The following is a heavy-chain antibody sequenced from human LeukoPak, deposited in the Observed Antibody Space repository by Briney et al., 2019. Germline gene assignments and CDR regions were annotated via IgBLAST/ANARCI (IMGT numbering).Heavy chain of an antibody. Sequence: PSETLSLTCTVSGGSISSYYWSWIRQPPGKGLEWIGYIYYSGSTNYNPSLKSRVTISVDTSKNQFSLKLSSVTAADTAVYYCARSRITIFGVAQGKAFDIWGQGTMVTVSS. V-gene: IGHV4-59*01. CDR2: IYYSGST. J-gene: IGHJ3*02. CDR1: GGSISSYY. CDR3: ARSRITIFGVAQGKAFDI. D-gene: IGHD3-3*01.